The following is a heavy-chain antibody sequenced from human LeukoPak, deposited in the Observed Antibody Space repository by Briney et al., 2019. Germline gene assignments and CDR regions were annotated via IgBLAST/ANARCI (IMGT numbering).Heavy chain of an antibody. CDR3: AREGSSSFNGMDV. J-gene: IGHJ6*02. CDR2: ISSSSSYI. V-gene: IGHV3-21*04. Sequence: GGSLRLSCAASGFTFSSYAMSWVRQAPGKGLEWVSSISSSSSYIYYADSVKGRFTISRDNAKNSLYLQMNSLRAEDTAVYYCAREGSSSFNGMDVWGQGTTVTVSS. D-gene: IGHD6-6*01. CDR1: GFTFSSYA.